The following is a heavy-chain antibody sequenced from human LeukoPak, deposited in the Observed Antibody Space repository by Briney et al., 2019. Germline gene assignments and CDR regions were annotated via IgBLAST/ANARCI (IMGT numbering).Heavy chain of an antibody. CDR2: IYTSGST. V-gene: IGHV4-4*07. CDR1: SDSISNHY. J-gene: IGHJ5*02. CDR3: ARAWTSWFDP. Sequence: SETLSLTCTVSSDSISNHYWSWIRQPAGKGLEWIGRIYTSGSTNYNPSLKSRVSMSLDTSKKQFSLKLSSVTAADTAVYYCARAWTSWFDPWGQGTLVTVSS. D-gene: IGHD1-1*01.